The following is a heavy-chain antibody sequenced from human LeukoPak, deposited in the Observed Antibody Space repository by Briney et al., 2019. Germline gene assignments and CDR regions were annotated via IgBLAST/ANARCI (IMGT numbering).Heavy chain of an antibody. Sequence: SETLSLTCTVSGGSISSSSYYGGWIRQPPGKGLGWMGSIYYSGSTYYNPSLKSRVTISVDTSKNQFSLKLSSVTAADTAVYYCARDFRWVVTPSDAFDIWGQGTMVTVSS. CDR1: GGSISSSSYY. V-gene: IGHV4-39*02. CDR2: IYYSGST. J-gene: IGHJ3*02. CDR3: ARDFRWVVTPSDAFDI. D-gene: IGHD4-23*01.